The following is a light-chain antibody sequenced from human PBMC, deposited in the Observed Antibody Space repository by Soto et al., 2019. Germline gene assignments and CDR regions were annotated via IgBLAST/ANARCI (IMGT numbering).Light chain of an antibody. CDR1: HSVSSTS. Sequence: EIVLTQSPGTLSLSTGERATLSCRASHSVSSTSLAWYQQKPGQAPRLLLYGASGRATGIPDRFSGSGSGTDFTLTISRLEPEDVAVYYCQHYGSSPPYTFGQGTKLEIK. CDR2: GAS. V-gene: IGKV3-20*01. J-gene: IGKJ2*01. CDR3: QHYGSSPPYT.